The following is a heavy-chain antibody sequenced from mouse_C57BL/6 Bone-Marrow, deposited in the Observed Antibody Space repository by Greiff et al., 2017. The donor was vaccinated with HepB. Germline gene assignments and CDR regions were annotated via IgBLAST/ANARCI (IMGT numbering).Heavy chain of an antibody. CDR1: GFTFSSYA. J-gene: IGHJ3*01. Sequence: EVKLVESGGGLVKPGGSLKLSCAASGFTFSSYALSWVRQTPEKRLEWVATISDGGNYTYYPDNVKGRFTISRDNAKNNLYLQMSHLKSEDTAMYYCAREPTYWGQGTLVTVSA. CDR3: AREPTY. CDR2: ISDGGNYT. V-gene: IGHV5-4*01. D-gene: IGHD6-5*01.